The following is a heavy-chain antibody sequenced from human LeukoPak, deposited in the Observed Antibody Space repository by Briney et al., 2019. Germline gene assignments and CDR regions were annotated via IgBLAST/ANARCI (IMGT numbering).Heavy chain of an antibody. CDR1: GYTFSGHY. V-gene: IGHV1-2*06. CDR2: INPNTGVT. J-gene: IGHJ4*02. D-gene: IGHD1-1*01. Sequence: GASVKVSCKASGYTFSGHYLHWVRQAPGQGLEWMGRINPNTGVTQYTENFQGRVTMTGDTSISTAYMELNGLRSDDTAVYYCARDKNWKPEYWGQGTLVTVSS. CDR3: ARDKNWKPEY.